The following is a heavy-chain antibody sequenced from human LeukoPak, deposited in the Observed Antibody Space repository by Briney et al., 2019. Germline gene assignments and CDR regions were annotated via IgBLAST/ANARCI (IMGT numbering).Heavy chain of an antibody. CDR2: INPNSGGT. Sequence: GASVKVSCKASGYTFTSYDINWVRQATGQGLEWMGWINPNSGGTNYAQKFQGRVTMTRDTSISTAYMELRRLRSDDTAVYYCARLGYISGSEYWGQGTLVTVSS. V-gene: IGHV1-2*02. CDR1: GYTFTSYD. CDR3: ARLGYISGSEY. D-gene: IGHD6-19*01. J-gene: IGHJ4*02.